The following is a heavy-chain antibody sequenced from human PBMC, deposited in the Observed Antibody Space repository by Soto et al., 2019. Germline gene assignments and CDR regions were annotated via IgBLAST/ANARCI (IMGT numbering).Heavy chain of an antibody. CDR1: GFTFSSYA. V-gene: IGHV3-30-3*01. CDR2: ISYDGSNK. D-gene: IGHD3-10*01. J-gene: IGHJ4*02. CDR3: AKVPEPNLLWSLNDY. Sequence: GGSLRLSCAASGFTFSSYAMHWVRQAPGKGLEWVAVISYDGSNKYYADSVKGRFTISRDNSKNTLYLQMNSLRAEDTAVYYCAKVPEPNLLWSLNDYWGQGTLVTVSS.